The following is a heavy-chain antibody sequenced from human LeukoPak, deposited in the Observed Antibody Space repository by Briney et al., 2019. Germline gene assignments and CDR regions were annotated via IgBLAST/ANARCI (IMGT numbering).Heavy chain of an antibody. V-gene: IGHV3-74*01. J-gene: IGHJ4*02. CDR1: GFTFSRYW. CDR3: ARDTHSYFDY. CDR2: IDNDGSSA. Sequence: GGSLRLSCAASGFTFSRYWMHWVRQAPGKGLVWVSGIDNDGSSANYADSVKGRVTISRDNAKNTLYLQMNSLRAGDTAVYYCARDTHSYFDYWCQGTPVTVSS. D-gene: IGHD2-15*01.